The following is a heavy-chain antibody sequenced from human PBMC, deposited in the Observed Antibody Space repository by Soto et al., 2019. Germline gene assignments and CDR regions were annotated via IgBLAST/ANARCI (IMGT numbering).Heavy chain of an antibody. Sequence: ASVKVSCKASGHTFNSHAIHWVRQAPGQRPEWLGWINAGNGNTYYSEKFEGRVTFTRDTAATTVNMELTSLTSEDTAIYYCGRDQSGIGYYVDWFDPWGQGTLVTVSS. CDR3: GRDQSGIGYYVDWFDP. D-gene: IGHD3-10*02. CDR2: INAGNGNT. J-gene: IGHJ5*02. CDR1: GHTFNSHA. V-gene: IGHV1-3*01.